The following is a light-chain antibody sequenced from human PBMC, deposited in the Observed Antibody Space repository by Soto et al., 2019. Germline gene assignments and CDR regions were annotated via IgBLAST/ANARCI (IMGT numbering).Light chain of an antibody. J-gene: IGKJ3*01. V-gene: IGKV1-9*01. CDR1: QAIGSY. CDR3: QQVDSYPRT. Sequence: IQLTQSPSSLSASVGDTVTITCRASQAIGSYFAWYQQRPGTAPKLLIYSASTLHSGVLSRFSGSGSGTDFTLTLSSLQPEDFATYYCQQVDSYPRTFGPGTTVEI. CDR2: SAS.